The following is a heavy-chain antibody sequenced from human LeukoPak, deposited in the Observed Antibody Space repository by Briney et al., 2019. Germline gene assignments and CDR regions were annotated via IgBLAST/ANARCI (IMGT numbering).Heavy chain of an antibody. V-gene: IGHV1-69*01. Sequence: SVKVSCKASGGTFSSYAISWVRQAPGQGLEWMGGIIPIFGTANYAQKFQGRVTITADESTSTAYMELSSLRSEDTAVYYCARVGNDFWSGYYNWFDPWGQGTLVTVSS. D-gene: IGHD3-3*01. J-gene: IGHJ5*02. CDR3: ARVGNDFWSGYYNWFDP. CDR2: IIPIFGTA. CDR1: GGTFSSYA.